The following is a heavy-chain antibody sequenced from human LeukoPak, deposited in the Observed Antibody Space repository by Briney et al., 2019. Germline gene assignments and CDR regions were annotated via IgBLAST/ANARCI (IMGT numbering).Heavy chain of an antibody. CDR1: GGSISSYY. V-gene: IGHV4-59*08. J-gene: IGHJ6*02. CDR2: IYYSGTT. Sequence: SETLSLTCTVSGGSISSYYWSWIRQPPGKGLEWIGYIYYSGTTNYNPSLKSRVTMSVDTSNNHLSLRLTSVTAADTALYYCARHSYNYYGLDVWGQGTTITVSS. CDR3: ARHSYNYYGLDV.